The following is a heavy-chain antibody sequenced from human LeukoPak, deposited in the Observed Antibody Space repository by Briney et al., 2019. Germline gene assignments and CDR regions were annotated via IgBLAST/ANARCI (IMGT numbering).Heavy chain of an antibody. CDR3: ARGYCSSTSCYVRYYYYYYMDV. D-gene: IGHD2-2*01. Sequence: SETLSLTCTVSGGSISGGHYYWGWIRQPPGKGLEWIGNVYHSGSTNYNPSLKSRVTISVDTSKNQFSLKLSSVTAADTAVYYCARGYCSSTSCYVRYYYYYYMDVWGKGTTVTVSS. V-gene: IGHV4-39*07. CDR2: VYHSGST. J-gene: IGHJ6*03. CDR1: GGSISGGHYY.